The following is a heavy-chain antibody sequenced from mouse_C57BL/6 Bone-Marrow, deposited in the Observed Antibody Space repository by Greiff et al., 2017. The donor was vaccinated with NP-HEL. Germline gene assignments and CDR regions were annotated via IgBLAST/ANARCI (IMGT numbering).Heavy chain of an antibody. CDR2: IHPNSGST. CDR1: GYTFTSYW. V-gene: IGHV1-64*01. J-gene: IGHJ3*01. Sequence: VQLQQPGAELVKPGASVKLSCKASGYTFTSYWMHWVNQRPGQGLEWIGMIHPNSGSTNYNEKFKSKATLTVDKSSSTAYMQLIGLTSEDSAVYYCARTCYGSSYGFAYWGQGTLVTVSA. CDR3: ARTCYGSSYGFAY. D-gene: IGHD1-1*01.